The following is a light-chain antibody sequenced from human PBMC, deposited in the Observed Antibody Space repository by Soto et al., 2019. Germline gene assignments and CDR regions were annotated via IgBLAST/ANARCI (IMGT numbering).Light chain of an antibody. V-gene: IGKV3-11*01. CDR2: DSS. Sequence: EIVLTQFPATLSLSPGDGATLSCRASQSVSSYLAWYQQKRGQAPRLLIYDSSNRATVIPARFSGSGSGTDFSLILSSLEPEDFAVYYCQQRSNWPLTFGGGTKVEIK. CDR3: QQRSNWPLT. CDR1: QSVSSY. J-gene: IGKJ4*01.